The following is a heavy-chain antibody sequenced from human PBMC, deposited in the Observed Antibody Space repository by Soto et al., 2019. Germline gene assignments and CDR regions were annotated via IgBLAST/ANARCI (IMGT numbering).Heavy chain of an antibody. J-gene: IGHJ4*02. Sequence: PGESLKISCKGSGYSFAGYWINWVRQKPGKGLEWMGRIDPSDSQTYYSPSFRGHVTISATKSITTVFLQWSSLRASDTAMYYCARQIYDSDTGPNFQYHFDSWGQGTPVTVSS. V-gene: IGHV5-10-1*01. CDR3: ARQIYDSDTGPNFQYHFDS. D-gene: IGHD3-22*01. CDR1: GYSFAGYW. CDR2: IDPSDSQT.